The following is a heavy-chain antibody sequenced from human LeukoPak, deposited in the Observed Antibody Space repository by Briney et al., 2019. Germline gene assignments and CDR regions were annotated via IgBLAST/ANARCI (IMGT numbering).Heavy chain of an antibody. Sequence: GASVKVSCKASGYSFSDYAVQWVRQAPGQRLEWMGWINAGNGKTKYSQKFQDRVTITRDTSATTAYLDLSSLRSEDTAVYYCARARWTSTVTTYYLDYRGQGTLVTASS. CDR2: INAGNGKT. CDR3: ARARWTSTVTTYYLDY. D-gene: IGHD4-17*01. V-gene: IGHV1-3*01. CDR1: GYSFSDYA. J-gene: IGHJ4*02.